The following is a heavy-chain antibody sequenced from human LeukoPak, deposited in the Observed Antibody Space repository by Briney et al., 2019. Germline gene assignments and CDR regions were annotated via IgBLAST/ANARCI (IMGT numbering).Heavy chain of an antibody. V-gene: IGHV3-53*01. J-gene: IGHJ6*03. CDR3: ARGINMVRGVTRLYYYYVDV. Sequence: GGSLRLSCAASGFTVSSNYMSWVRQASGKGLEWDSVIYSGGSTYYADSVKGRFTISRDNSKNTLYRQMNSLRAEDTAVYYCARGINMVRGVTRLYYYYVDVWGKGTTVTISS. CDR2: IYSGGST. D-gene: IGHD3-10*01. CDR1: GFTVSSNY.